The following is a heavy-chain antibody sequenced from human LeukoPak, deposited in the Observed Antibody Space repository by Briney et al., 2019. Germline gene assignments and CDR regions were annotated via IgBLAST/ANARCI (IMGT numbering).Heavy chain of an antibody. J-gene: IGHJ5*02. CDR3: ARRLGYSYGFNWFDP. V-gene: IGHV4-34*01. Sequence: PSETLSLTCAVYGGSFSGYYWSWIRQPPGKGLEWIGEINHSGSTNYNPSLKSRVTISVDTSKNQFSLKLSSVTAADTAVYYCARRLGYSYGFNWFDPWGQGTLVTVSS. CDR2: INHSGST. D-gene: IGHD5-18*01. CDR1: GGSFSGYY.